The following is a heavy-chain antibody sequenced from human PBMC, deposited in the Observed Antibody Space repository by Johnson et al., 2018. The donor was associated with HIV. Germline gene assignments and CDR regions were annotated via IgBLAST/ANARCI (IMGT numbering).Heavy chain of an antibody. Sequence: QVQLVESGGGVVQPGRSLRLSCAASGFTFGTFAMHWVRQAPGKGLEWVAVISSPGNIKQYAAYVKGIFTISRDTSENTVYLKRNSLRADDTAVYYCAREALPRGLQSSFGGAFDIWGQGTMVTVSS. CDR3: AREALPRGLQSSFGGAFDI. V-gene: IGHV3-30*14. CDR2: ISSPGNIK. D-gene: IGHD4-23*01. CDR1: GFTFGTFA. J-gene: IGHJ3*02.